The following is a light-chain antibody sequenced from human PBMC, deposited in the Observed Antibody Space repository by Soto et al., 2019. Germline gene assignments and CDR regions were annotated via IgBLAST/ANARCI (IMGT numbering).Light chain of an antibody. Sequence: DIQLTQSPSFLSASVGDRVTITCRASQGIGSFLAWYQQKPGKAPRLLIYSASTLQSGVSFRFSGCGSGTEFTLTISSLQSEDFATYYCQQFNSYPPTFGQGTKVEIK. CDR1: QGIGSF. CDR2: SAS. J-gene: IGKJ1*01. V-gene: IGKV1-9*01. CDR3: QQFNSYPPT.